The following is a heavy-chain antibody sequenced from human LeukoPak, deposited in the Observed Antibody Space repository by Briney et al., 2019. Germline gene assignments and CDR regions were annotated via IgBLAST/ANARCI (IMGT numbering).Heavy chain of an antibody. D-gene: IGHD3-22*01. Sequence: WETLSLTCTVSGGSFSSYDRSWIRQAPGKGLEWVGDIYYSGSTNYNPALKRRATISVDTSKNQFPLKLSPVTAADTAVYYCARFQDYCDSALDYWGQGTLVTVSS. J-gene: IGHJ4*02. CDR1: GGSFSSYD. V-gene: IGHV4-59*01. CDR2: IYYSGST. CDR3: ARFQDYCDSALDY.